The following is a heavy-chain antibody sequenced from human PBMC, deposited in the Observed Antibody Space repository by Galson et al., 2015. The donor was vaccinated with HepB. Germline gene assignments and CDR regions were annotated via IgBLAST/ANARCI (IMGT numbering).Heavy chain of an antibody. J-gene: IGHJ4*02. V-gene: IGHV3-33*01. CDR2: IWYDGSNK. Sequence: SLRLSCAASGFTFSSYAMHWVRQAPGKGLEWVAVIWYDGSNKYYADSVKGRFTISRDNSKNTLYLQMNSLRAEDTAVYYCARGMVRGVPDYWGPVTLGTASS. CDR3: ARGMVRGVPDY. CDR1: GFTFSSYA. D-gene: IGHD3-10*01.